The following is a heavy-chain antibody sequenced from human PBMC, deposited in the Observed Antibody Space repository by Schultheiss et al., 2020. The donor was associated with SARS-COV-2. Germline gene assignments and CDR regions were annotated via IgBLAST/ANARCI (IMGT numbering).Heavy chain of an antibody. V-gene: IGHV3-64*04. D-gene: IGHD4-17*01. CDR1: GFTFSSYS. CDR2: ISDNGGDT. J-gene: IGHJ4*02. Sequence: GGSLRLSCAASGFTFSSYSMNWVRQAPGKGLEYVSIISDNGGDTYYADTVKGRFTISRDNSKNTLFLQMSSLRVEDTAVYYCARVPSRGYGDPYYFDYWGQGTLVTVSS. CDR3: ARVPSRGYGDPYYFDY.